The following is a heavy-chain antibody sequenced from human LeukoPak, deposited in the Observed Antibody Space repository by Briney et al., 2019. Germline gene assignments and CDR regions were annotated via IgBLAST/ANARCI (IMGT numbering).Heavy chain of an antibody. CDR2: INPSGGST. D-gene: IGHD1-1*01. J-gene: IGHJ3*02. V-gene: IGHV1-46*01. Sequence: ASVKVSCTASGSTFTSYYMHWVRQAPGQGLEWMGIINPSGGSTSYAQKFQGRVTMTRDTSTSTVYMELSSLRSEDTAVYYCARDLGIGRTFLDELEGEAFDIWGQGTMVTVSS. CDR3: ARDLGIGRTFLDELEGEAFDI. CDR1: GSTFTSYY.